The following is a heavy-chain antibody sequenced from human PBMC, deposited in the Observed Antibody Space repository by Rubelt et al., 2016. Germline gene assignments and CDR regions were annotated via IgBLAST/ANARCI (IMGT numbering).Heavy chain of an antibody. Sequence: ADSVKGRFTISRDNAKNSLYLQMNSLRAEDTAVYYCARENLSCSGWSEYYFDYWGQGTLVTVSS. V-gene: IGHV3-21*01. D-gene: IGHD6-19*01. J-gene: IGHJ4*02. CDR3: ARENLSCSGWSEYYFDY.